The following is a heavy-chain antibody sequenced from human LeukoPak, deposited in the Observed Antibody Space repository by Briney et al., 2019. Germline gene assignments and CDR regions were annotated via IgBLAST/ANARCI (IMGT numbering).Heavy chain of an antibody. CDR1: GFTFSSYS. CDR3: ARAKTTGYCSSTSCPSGYMDV. CDR2: ISSSSSYI. Sequence: PGGSLRLSCAASGFTFSSYSMNWVRQAPGKGLEWVSSISSSSSYIYYADSVKGRLTISRDNAKNSLYLQMNSLRAEDTAVYYCARAKTTGYCSSTSCPSGYMDVWGKGTTVTVSS. V-gene: IGHV3-21*01. J-gene: IGHJ6*03. D-gene: IGHD2-2*01.